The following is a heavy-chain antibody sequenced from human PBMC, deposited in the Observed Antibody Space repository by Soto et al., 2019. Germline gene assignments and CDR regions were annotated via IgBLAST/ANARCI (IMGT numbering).Heavy chain of an antibody. V-gene: IGHV6-1*01. J-gene: IGHJ6*02. CDR3: ARQRGYDFKHPNYYYYGMDV. CDR1: GDSVSSNSAA. D-gene: IGHD5-12*01. Sequence: PSQTLSLTCVISGDSVSSNSAAWNWIRQSPSTGLEWRGRTYYRSKWYNDYAVSVKSRITINPVTSKNQFSLQLNSVTPEDTAVYYCARQRGYDFKHPNYYYYGMDVWGQGTTVTVSS. CDR2: TYYRSKWYN.